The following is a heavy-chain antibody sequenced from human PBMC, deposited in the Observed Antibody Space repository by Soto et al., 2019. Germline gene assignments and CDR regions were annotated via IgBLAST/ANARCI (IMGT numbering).Heavy chain of an antibody. J-gene: IGHJ6*02. CDR3: AREEIVGGGMDV. V-gene: IGHV1-2*04. CDR2: INPNSGDP. CDR1: LYTFTVYF. D-gene: IGHD2-15*01. Sequence: ASLKXSCKASLYTFTVYFIHCFRQAPGQGLEWMGWINPNSGDPNYARNFQGWVTLTRDTAITTAYMEFNRLRSDDTAVYYCAREEIVGGGMDVWGQGTTVTVSS.